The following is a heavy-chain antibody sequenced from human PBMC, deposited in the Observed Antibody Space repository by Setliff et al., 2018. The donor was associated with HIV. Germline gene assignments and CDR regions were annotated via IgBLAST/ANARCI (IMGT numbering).Heavy chain of an antibody. CDR2: IYVSGST. CDR3: ARTPSRGGFDY. V-gene: IGHV4-61*10. J-gene: IGHJ4*02. Sequence: SETLSLTCTVSGGSITSGTYFWSWIRQPAGKGLEWIGRIYVSGSTNYNPSLKSRLTISLDTSKNQFSLNVNSVTAADPAVYYCARTPSRGGFDYWGQGTLVTVSS. D-gene: IGHD3-16*01. CDR1: GGSITSGTYF.